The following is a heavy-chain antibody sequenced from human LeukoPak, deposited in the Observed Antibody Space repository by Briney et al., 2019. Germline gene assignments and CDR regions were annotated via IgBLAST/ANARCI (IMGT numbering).Heavy chain of an antibody. Sequence: GGSLRLSCAASGFTFSSYSMNWVRQAPGKGLEWVSSISSSSSYIYYADSVKGRFTISRDNAKNSLYLQMNSLRAEDTAVYYCAKVRSKVYYDSSGPDAFDIWGQGTMVTVSS. CDR1: GFTFSSYS. D-gene: IGHD3-22*01. CDR2: ISSSSSYI. J-gene: IGHJ3*02. CDR3: AKVRSKVYYDSSGPDAFDI. V-gene: IGHV3-21*01.